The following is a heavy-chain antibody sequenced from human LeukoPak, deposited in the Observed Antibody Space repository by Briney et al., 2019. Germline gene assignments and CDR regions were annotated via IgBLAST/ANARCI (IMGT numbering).Heavy chain of an antibody. CDR3: AKKRDFSSYSAPGNCFDY. D-gene: IGHD2-2*01. Sequence: GGSLRLSCAASGFTFSSFPMTWVRQAPGKGLEWVSTITDGGTTYYADSVKGRFTISRDDSKNTLYLQMNSLRAEDTAVYYCAKKRDFSSYSAPGNCFDYWGQGILVTVSS. V-gene: IGHV3-23*01. J-gene: IGHJ4*02. CDR1: GFTFSSFP. CDR2: ITDGGTT.